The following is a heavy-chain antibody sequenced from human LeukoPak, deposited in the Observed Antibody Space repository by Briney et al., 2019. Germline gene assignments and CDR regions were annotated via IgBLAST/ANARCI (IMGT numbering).Heavy chain of an antibody. CDR2: IYYSGST. V-gene: IGHV4-30-4*08. Sequence: SETLSLTCTVSGGSISSGDYYWSWIRQPPGKGLEWIGYIYYSGSTHYNPSLKSRVTISVDTSKNQFSLKLSSVTAADTAVYYCARDWGYYDSSGYFVTPGYFDYWGQGTLVTVSS. D-gene: IGHD3-22*01. J-gene: IGHJ4*02. CDR1: GGSISSGDYY. CDR3: ARDWGYYDSSGYFVTPGYFDY.